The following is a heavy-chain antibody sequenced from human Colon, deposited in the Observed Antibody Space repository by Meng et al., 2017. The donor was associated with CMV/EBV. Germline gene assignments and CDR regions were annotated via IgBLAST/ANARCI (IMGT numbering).Heavy chain of an antibody. CDR2: ISYDGRNK. Sequence: GESLKISCAASGFTLSDHAMHWVRQAPGEGLEWVALISYDGRNKYYADSMKGRFTISRDNSKNTVFLQIHSLRAEDTAVYSCAREDLYYDTSAYHAYYFHSWGQGTLVTVSS. CDR3: AREDLYYDTSAYHAYYFHS. D-gene: IGHD3-22*01. J-gene: IGHJ4*02. CDR1: GFTLSDHA. V-gene: IGHV3-30*04.